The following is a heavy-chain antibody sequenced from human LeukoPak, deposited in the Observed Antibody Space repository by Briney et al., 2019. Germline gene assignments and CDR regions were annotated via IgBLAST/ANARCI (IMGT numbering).Heavy chain of an antibody. CDR3: ARDKPTSPNPSHYGDYVPFDY. J-gene: IGHJ4*02. D-gene: IGHD4-17*01. Sequence: ASVKVSCKASGYTFTNYAITWVRQAPGQGLEWMGWISTYIANTKYAQNFQGRVTMTTDTSTSTAYMELRNLRSDDTAMYYCARDKPTSPNPSHYGDYVPFDYWGQGTLVTVSS. V-gene: IGHV1-18*01. CDR1: GYTFTNYA. CDR2: ISTYIANT.